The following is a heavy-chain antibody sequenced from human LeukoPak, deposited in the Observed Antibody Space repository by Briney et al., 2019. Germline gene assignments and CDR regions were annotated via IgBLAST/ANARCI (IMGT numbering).Heavy chain of an antibody. CDR3: APLGVTTWLDY. CDR2: ISGSGGST. D-gene: IGHD4-17*01. V-gene: IGHV3-23*01. CDR1: GFTFSSYA. J-gene: IGHJ4*02. Sequence: GGSLRLSCAASGFTFSSYAMSWVRQAPGKGLEWVSAISGSGGSTYYADSVKGRFTNSRDNSKNTLYLQMNSLRAEDTAIYYCAPLGVTTWLDYWGQGTLVTVSS.